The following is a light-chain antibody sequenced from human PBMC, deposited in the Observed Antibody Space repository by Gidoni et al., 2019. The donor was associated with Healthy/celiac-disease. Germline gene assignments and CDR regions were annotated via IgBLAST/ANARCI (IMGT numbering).Light chain of an antibody. Sequence: AIRMTQSPSSLSASTGDRVTITCRASQGISSYLAWYQQKPGKATKLLIYAASTLQSGVPSRFSGSGAGTDFTLTSSCLQSEDFATYYCQQYYSYPFTFGPXTKVDIK. CDR3: QQYYSYPFT. CDR2: AAS. V-gene: IGKV1-8*01. CDR1: QGISSY. J-gene: IGKJ3*01.